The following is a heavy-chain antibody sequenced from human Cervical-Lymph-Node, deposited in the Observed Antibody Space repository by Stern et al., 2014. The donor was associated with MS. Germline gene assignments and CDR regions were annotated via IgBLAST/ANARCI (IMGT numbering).Heavy chain of an antibody. J-gene: IGHJ6*02. D-gene: IGHD2-8*01. CDR2: ISAYNGNT. CDR1: GYTFTSYG. V-gene: IGHV1-18*04. CDR3: AAMGVSSARQDYYGMDV. Sequence: QVQLVQSGAEVKKPGASVKVSCKASGYTFTSYGISWVRQAPGQGLEWMGWISAYNGNTNYAKNLQGRVTMTTATSTSTAYMELRSLRSDDTAVYYCAAMGVSSARQDYYGMDVWGQGTTVTVSS.